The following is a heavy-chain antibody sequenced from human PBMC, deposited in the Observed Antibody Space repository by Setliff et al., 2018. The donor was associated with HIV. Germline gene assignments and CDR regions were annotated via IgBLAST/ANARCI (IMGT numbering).Heavy chain of an antibody. V-gene: IGHV4-61*09. CDR1: GGSISSGSYY. J-gene: IGHJ3*02. D-gene: IGHD1-26*01. CDR3: ARDQTLLGNDAFDI. Sequence: KPSETLSLTCTVSGGSISSGSYYWSWIRQPAGKGLEWIGHIYTSGSTNYNPSLKSRVTISVDTSKNQFSLKLSSVTAADTAVYYCARDQTLLGNDAFDIWGQGTMVTVSS. CDR2: IYTSGST.